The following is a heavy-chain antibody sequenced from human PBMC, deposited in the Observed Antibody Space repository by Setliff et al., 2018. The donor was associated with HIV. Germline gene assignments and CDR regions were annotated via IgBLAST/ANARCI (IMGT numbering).Heavy chain of an antibody. CDR2: ISASGST. D-gene: IGHD6-13*01. J-gene: IGHJ4*02. CDR3: ARVYSLSWFFFDH. V-gene: IGHV4-61*02. Sequence: SETLSLTCTVSGGSISTGVYYWSWIRQPADKALEWIGRISASGSTNYNPSLESRVTLSIDMSNNQFSLKLTSVTAADTAVYYCARVYSLSWFFFDHWGQGILVTVSS. CDR1: GGSISTGVYY.